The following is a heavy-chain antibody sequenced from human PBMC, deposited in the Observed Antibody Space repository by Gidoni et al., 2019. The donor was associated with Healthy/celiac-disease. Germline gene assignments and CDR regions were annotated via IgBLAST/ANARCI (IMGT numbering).Heavy chain of an antibody. CDR3: ARDLKIEVQLWSYGMDV. CDR2: ISYDGSNK. J-gene: IGHJ6*02. V-gene: IGHV3-30*01. Sequence: QVQLVESGGGVVQPGRSLRLSCAAPGFTFSSYAMHWVRQAPGKGLGWVAVISYDGSNKYYADSVKGRFTISRDNSKNTLYLQMNSLRAEDTAVYYCARDLKIEVQLWSYGMDVWGQGTTVTVSS. CDR1: GFTFSSYA. D-gene: IGHD5-18*01.